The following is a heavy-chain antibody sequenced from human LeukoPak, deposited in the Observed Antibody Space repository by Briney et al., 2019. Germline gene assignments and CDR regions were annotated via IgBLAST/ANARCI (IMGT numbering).Heavy chain of an antibody. CDR2: IIPIFGTA. D-gene: IGHD1-26*01. Sequence: SVKVSCEASGGTFSSYAISWVRQAPGQGLEWMGRIIPIFGTANYAQKFQGRVTITTDESTSTAYMELSSLRSEDTAVYYCARDRFPYSGSYSFEPFDYRGQGTLVTVSS. V-gene: IGHV1-69*05. CDR1: GGTFSSYA. J-gene: IGHJ4*02. CDR3: ARDRFPYSGSYSFEPFDY.